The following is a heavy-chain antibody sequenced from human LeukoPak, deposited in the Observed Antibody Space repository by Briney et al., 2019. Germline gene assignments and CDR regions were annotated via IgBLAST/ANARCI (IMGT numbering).Heavy chain of an antibody. CDR3: ARSSRYDIWTGYPY. J-gene: IGHJ4*02. D-gene: IGHD3-9*01. V-gene: IGHV1-2*02. Sequence: ASVKVSCKAAGYTFTGYDMHWVRQAPGQGLEGMGWINANSGGTNYAQKFQGRVTMTRDTSISTAYMELSRLRSDDTAVYYCARSSRYDIWTGYPYWGQGTLVTVSP. CDR1: GYTFTGYD. CDR2: INANSGGT.